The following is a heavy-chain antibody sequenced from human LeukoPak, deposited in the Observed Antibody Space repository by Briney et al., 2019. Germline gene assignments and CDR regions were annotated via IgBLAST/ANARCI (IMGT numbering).Heavy chain of an antibody. D-gene: IGHD1-14*01. Sequence: ASVKVSCKASGYTFTGYYMHWVRQAPGQGLEWMGWINPNSGGTNYAQKFQGRVTMTRDTSISTAYMELSRLRSDDTAVYYCFIRQQQDGINWFDPWGQGTLVTVSS. CDR3: FIRQQQDGINWFDP. CDR1: GYTFTGYY. J-gene: IGHJ5*02. CDR2: INPNSGGT. V-gene: IGHV1-2*02.